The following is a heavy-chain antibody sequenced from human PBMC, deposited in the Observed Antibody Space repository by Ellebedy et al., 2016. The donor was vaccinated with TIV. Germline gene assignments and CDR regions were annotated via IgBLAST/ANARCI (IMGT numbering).Heavy chain of an antibody. J-gene: IGHJ4*02. CDR2: ISSSSSYI. V-gene: IGHV3-21*01. CDR3: ARDLETLNYDFWSD. D-gene: IGHD3-3*01. Sequence: PGGSLRLSCAASGFTFSTYSMHWVRQAPGKGLEWVSSISSSSSYIYYADSLKGRFTISRDNSKNSLYLQMNSLRAEDTAVYYCARDLETLNYDFWSDWGQGTLVTVSS. CDR1: GFTFSTYS.